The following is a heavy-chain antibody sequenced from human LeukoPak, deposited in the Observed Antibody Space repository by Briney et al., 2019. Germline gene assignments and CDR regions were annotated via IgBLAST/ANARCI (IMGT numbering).Heavy chain of an antibody. V-gene: IGHV3-30*02. Sequence: GGSLRLSCAASGFIFSSYGMYWVRQAPGKGLEWVAVIWYSESHKYYGDSVKGRFTISRDNSKNKVYLQMNSLKAEDTAVYYCAKDQGVPIAIHNSTIVGANDYYMDVWGKGTTVTVSS. D-gene: IGHD2-2*02. CDR2: IWYSESHK. J-gene: IGHJ6*03. CDR1: GFIFSSYG. CDR3: AKDQGVPIAIHNSTIVGANDYYMDV.